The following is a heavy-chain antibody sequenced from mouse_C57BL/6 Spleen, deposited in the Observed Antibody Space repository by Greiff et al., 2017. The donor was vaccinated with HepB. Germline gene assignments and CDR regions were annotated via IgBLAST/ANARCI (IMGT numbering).Heavy chain of an antibody. CDR1: GFTFSDYY. V-gene: IGHV5-16*01. D-gene: IGHD1-1*01. J-gene: IGHJ1*03. CDR3: ARDPTVVDWYFDV. Sequence: EVKLVESEGGLVQPGSSMKLSCTASGFTFSDYYMAWVRQVPEKGLEWVANINYDGSSTYYLDSLKSRFIISRDNAKNILYLQMSSLKSEDTATYYCARDPTVVDWYFDVWGTGTTVTVSS. CDR2: INYDGSST.